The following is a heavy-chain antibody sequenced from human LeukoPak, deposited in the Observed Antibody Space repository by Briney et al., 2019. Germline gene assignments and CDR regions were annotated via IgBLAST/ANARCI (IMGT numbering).Heavy chain of an antibody. CDR3: AKRWDSTWSYFDL. Sequence: PGGSLRLSCVASGFTFTRSAMHWVRQAPGKGLEWVAFIQYDGDNKYYADSVKGRFTISRYDSQNTLYLQMNSLTVEDTAVYYCAKRWDSTWSYFDLWGQGTLVTVSS. CDR2: IQYDGDNK. J-gene: IGHJ4*02. V-gene: IGHV3-30*02. D-gene: IGHD1-26*01. CDR1: GFTFTRSA.